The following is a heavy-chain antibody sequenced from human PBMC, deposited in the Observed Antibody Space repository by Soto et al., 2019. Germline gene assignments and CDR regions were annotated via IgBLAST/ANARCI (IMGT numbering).Heavy chain of an antibody. Sequence: GGSLRLSCAVSGFIVSSYYMSWVRQAPGKGLEWISVIYSGGSTYYADSVKGRFTISRDNSENTLYLQLNSLSAEDTAVYYCAKSGGNGWFADAFDVWGQGTMVTVSS. J-gene: IGHJ3*01. CDR2: IYSGGST. V-gene: IGHV3-53*01. CDR3: AKSGGNGWFADAFDV. D-gene: IGHD6-19*01. CDR1: GFIVSSYY.